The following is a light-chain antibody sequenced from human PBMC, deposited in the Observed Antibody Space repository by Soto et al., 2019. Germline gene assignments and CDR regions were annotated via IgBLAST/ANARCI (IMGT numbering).Light chain of an antibody. Sequence: QSVLTQPPSASGTPGQRVTISCSGSSSNIGSNYVFWYHQLPGTAPKLLIYANNQRSSGVPDRVSGSKSGTSASLAISGLRSEDEADYYCAVWDDGLSGLVLGGGTQLTVL. CDR1: SSNIGSNY. CDR2: ANN. CDR3: AVWDDGLSGLV. J-gene: IGLJ3*02. V-gene: IGLV1-47*02.